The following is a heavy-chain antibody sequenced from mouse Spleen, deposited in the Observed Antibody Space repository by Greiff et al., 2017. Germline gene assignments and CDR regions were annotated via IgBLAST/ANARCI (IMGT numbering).Heavy chain of an antibody. V-gene: IGHV5-9*01. CDR2: ISSGGGNT. CDR1: GFTFSSYA. D-gene: IGHD3-3*01. J-gene: IGHJ1*01. CDR3: ARQGDSHWYFDV. Sequence: DVMLVESGGGLVKLGGSLKLSCAASGFTFSSYAMSWVRQTPEKRLEWVATISSGGGNTYYPDSVKGRFTISRDNAKNTLYLQMSSLKSEDTAMYYCARQGDSHWYFDVWGAGTTVTVSS.